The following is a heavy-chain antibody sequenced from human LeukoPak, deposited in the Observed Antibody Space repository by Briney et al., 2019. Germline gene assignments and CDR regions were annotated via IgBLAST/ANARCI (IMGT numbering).Heavy chain of an antibody. CDR1: GFTFSSYD. V-gene: IGHV3-13*01. J-gene: IGHJ4*02. Sequence: GGSLRLSCAASGFTFSSYDMHWVRQATGKGLEWVSAIGTAGDTYYPGSGKGRFTISRENAKNSLYLQMNSLRAEDTAVYYCAREYSSSSGRSFDYWGQGTLVIVSS. D-gene: IGHD6-6*01. CDR3: AREYSSSSGRSFDY. CDR2: IGTAGDT.